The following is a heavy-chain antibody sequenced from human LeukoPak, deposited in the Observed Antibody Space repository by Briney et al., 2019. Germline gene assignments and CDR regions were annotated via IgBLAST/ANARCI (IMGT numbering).Heavy chain of an antibody. J-gene: IGHJ4*02. CDR1: DFTFSDYY. Sequence: PGGSLRLSCAASDFTFSDYYMSWLRQAPGKGLEWVSYISSSGSTIYYADSMKGRFTISRDNAKNSLYLQMNSLRAEDTAVYYCARGPYSGSFWGYDLSYFDYWGQGTLVTVSS. CDR2: ISSSGSTI. CDR3: ARGPYSGSFWGYDLSYFDY. D-gene: IGHD1-26*01. V-gene: IGHV3-11*04.